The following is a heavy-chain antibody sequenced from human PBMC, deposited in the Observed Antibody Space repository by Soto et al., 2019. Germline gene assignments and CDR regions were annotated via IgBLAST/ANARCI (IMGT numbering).Heavy chain of an antibody. CDR2: INHSGST. J-gene: IGHJ4*02. CDR1: GGSFSGYY. D-gene: IGHD6-6*01. CDR3: ARGNGYSNKYSSSSPFDY. Sequence: QVQLQQWGAGLLKPSETLSLTCAVYGGSFSGYYWSWIRQPPGKGLEWIGEINHSGSTNYNPSLKSRVNISVDTSKNQFSLELSSVTAADTAVYYCARGNGYSNKYSSSSPFDYWGQGTLVTVSS. V-gene: IGHV4-34*01.